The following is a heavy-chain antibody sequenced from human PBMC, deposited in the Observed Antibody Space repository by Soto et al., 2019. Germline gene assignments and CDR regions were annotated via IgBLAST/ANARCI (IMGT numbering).Heavy chain of an antibody. V-gene: IGHV3-21*01. Sequence: EVQLVESGGGLVKPGGSLRLSCAASGFTFSTYSLTWVRQAPGKGLEWVSSISSSGTYIFYADSVKGRFTISRDNAQNSLFLQMNSLRAYDTAVYFCARDRARTTNAFDIWGQGTMVTVSS. CDR1: GFTFSTYS. D-gene: IGHD3-10*01. CDR2: ISSSGTYI. J-gene: IGHJ3*02. CDR3: ARDRARTTNAFDI.